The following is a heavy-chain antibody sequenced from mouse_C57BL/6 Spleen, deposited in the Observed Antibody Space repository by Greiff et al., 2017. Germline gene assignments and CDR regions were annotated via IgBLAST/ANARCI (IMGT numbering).Heavy chain of an antibody. CDR1: GYTFTDYN. J-gene: IGHJ3*01. CDR2: INPNNGGN. Sequence: VQLQQSGPELVKPGASVKIPCKASGYTFTDYNMDWVKQSHGKSLEWIGDINPNNGGNIYNQKFTGKATLTVDKSSSTAYMELRSLTSEDTAVYYCASHSAWFAYWGQGTLVTVSA. CDR3: ASHSAWFAY. V-gene: IGHV1-18*01.